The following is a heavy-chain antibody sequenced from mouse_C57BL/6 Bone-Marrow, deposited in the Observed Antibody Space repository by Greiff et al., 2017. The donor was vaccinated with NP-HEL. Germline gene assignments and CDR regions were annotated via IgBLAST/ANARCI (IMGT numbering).Heavy chain of an antibody. CDR1: GYSFTGYF. CDR3: ARATPGSFLDY. D-gene: IGHD1-1*01. J-gene: IGHJ2*01. CDR2: INPYNGDT. V-gene: IGHV1-20*01. Sequence: DVKLVESGPELVKPGDSVKISCKASGYSFTGYFMNWVMQSHGKSLEWIGRINPYNGDTFYNQKFKGKATLTVDKSSSTAHMELRSLTSEDSAVYYCARATPGSFLDYWGQGTTLTVSS.